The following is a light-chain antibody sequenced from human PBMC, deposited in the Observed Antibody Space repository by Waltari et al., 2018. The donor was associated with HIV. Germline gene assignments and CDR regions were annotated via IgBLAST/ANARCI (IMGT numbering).Light chain of an antibody. Sequence: QSALTQPASVSGSPGQSITISCTGTSSDVGAYMYVSWYQQHADKAPILIIFEVSNRPSGISHRFSGSKSGNTASLTISGLQTEDEADYYCASFTTNRILVFGGGTKVTVL. V-gene: IGLV2-14*01. CDR1: SSDVGAYMY. CDR2: EVS. J-gene: IGLJ2*01. CDR3: ASFTTNRILV.